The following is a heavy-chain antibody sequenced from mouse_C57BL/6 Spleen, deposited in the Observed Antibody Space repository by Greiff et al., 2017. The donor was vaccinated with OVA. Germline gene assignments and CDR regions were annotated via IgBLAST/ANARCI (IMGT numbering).Heavy chain of an antibody. CDR1: GYTFTSYW. V-gene: IGHV1-72*01. J-gene: IGHJ4*01. Sequence: QVQLQQPGAELVKPGASVKLSCKASGYTFTSYWMHWVKQRPGRGLEWIGRIDPNSGGTKYNEKLKSTATMTVDKPSSTAYMQLSSLTSEDSAVYYCARDYGPRSMAMAYWGQGTSVTVSS. CDR3: ARDYGPRSMAMAY. D-gene: IGHD1-2*01. CDR2: IDPNSGGT.